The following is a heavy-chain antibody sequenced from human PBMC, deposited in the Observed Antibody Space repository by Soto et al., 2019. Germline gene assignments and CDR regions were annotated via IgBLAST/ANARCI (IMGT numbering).Heavy chain of an antibody. D-gene: IGHD3-9*01. CDR1: GFTFSSYG. V-gene: IGHV3-30*18. CDR3: ANKGSYYDILTGYYDYYGMDV. Sequence: GGSLRLSCAASGFTFSSYGMHWVRQAPGKGLEWVAVISYDGSNKYYADSVKGRITISRDNSKNTLCLQMNSLRAEDTAVYYCANKGSYYDILTGYYDYYGMDVWGQGTTVTVSS. J-gene: IGHJ6*02. CDR2: ISYDGSNK.